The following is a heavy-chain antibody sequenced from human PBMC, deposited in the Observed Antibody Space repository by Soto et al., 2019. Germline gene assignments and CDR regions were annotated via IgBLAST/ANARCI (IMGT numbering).Heavy chain of an antibody. V-gene: IGHV3-30*18. D-gene: IGHD3-22*01. CDR1: GFTFSSYG. J-gene: IGHJ4*02. CDR2: ISYDGSNK. Sequence: PGGSLRLSCAASGFTFSSYGMHWVRQAPGKGLEWVAVISYDGSNKYYADSVKGRFTISRDNSKNTLYLQMNSLRAEDTAVYYCAKGTSYYYDSSGYYLLDYWGQGTLVTVSP. CDR3: AKGTSYYYDSSGYYLLDY.